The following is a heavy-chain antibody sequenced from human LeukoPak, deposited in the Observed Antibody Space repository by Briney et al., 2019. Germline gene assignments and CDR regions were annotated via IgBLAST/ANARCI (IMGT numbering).Heavy chain of an antibody. CDR1: GYTFTSYG. Sequence: ASVKVSCKAPGYTFTSYGISWVRQAPGQGLEWMGWISAYNGNTNYAQKLQGRVTMTTDTSTSTAYMELRSLRSDDTAVYYCARGGGYYDFWSGQNWFDPWGQGTLVTVSS. V-gene: IGHV1-18*01. D-gene: IGHD3-3*01. CDR2: ISAYNGNT. CDR3: ARGGGYYDFWSGQNWFDP. J-gene: IGHJ5*02.